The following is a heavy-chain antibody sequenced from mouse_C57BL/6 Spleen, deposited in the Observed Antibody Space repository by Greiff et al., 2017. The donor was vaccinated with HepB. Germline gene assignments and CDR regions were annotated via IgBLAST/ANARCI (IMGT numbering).Heavy chain of an antibody. V-gene: IGHV1-52*01. CDR1: GYTFTSYW. J-gene: IGHJ3*01. D-gene: IGHD3-2*02. CDR2: IDPSDSET. Sequence: QVQLQQPGAELVRPGSSVKLSCKASGYTFTSYWMHWVKQRPIQGLEWIGNIDPSDSETHYNQKFKDKATLTVDKSSSTAYMQLSSLTSEDSAVYYCAREGSGYDWFAYWGQGTLVTVSA. CDR3: AREGSGYDWFAY.